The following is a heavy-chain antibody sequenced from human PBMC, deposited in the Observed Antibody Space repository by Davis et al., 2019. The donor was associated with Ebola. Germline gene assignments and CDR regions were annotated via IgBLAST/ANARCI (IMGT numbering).Heavy chain of an antibody. CDR2: IIPIFGTA. J-gene: IGHJ5*02. V-gene: IGHV1-69*13. Sequence: SVKVSCKASGGTFSSYAISWVRQAPGQGLEWMGGIIPIFGTANYAQKFQGRVTITADESTSTAYMELSRLRSDDTAVYYCARGRSSGLGGGLGWFDPWGQGTLVTVSS. CDR1: GGTFSSYA. CDR3: ARGRSSGLGGGLGWFDP. D-gene: IGHD6-19*01.